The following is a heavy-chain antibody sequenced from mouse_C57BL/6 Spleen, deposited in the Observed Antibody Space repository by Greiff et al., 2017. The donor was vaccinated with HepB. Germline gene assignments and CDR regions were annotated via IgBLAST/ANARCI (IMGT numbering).Heavy chain of an antibody. D-gene: IGHD1-1*01. V-gene: IGHV1-82*01. Sequence: VQLQQSGPELVKPGASVKISCKASGYAFSSSWMNWVKQRPGKGLEWIGRIYPGDGDTNYNGKFKGKATLTADKSSSTAYMQLSSLTSEDSAVYFCARSHGSSYAYWGQGTLVTVSA. CDR1: GYAFSSSW. CDR2: IYPGDGDT. CDR3: ARSHGSSYAY. J-gene: IGHJ3*01.